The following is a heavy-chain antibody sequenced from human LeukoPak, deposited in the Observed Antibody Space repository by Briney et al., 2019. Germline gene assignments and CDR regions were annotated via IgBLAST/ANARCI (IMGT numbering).Heavy chain of an antibody. Sequence: ASVKVSCKASGYTFTGYYMHWVRQAPGQGLEWMGWINANSGGTNYAQKFQGRVTMTRDTSIRTVYMELSRLRSDDTAVYYCARSPHILTGENFDYWGQGTLVTVSS. V-gene: IGHV1-2*02. J-gene: IGHJ4*02. D-gene: IGHD3-9*01. CDR1: GYTFTGYY. CDR3: ARSPHILTGENFDY. CDR2: INANSGGT.